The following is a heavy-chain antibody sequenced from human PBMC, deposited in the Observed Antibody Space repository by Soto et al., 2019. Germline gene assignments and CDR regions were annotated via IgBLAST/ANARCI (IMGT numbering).Heavy chain of an antibody. CDR1: GGSISSGGYY. CDR3: ARDAGSSSGSGAFDI. V-gene: IGHV4-31*03. Sequence: SETLSLTCTVSGGSISSGGYYWSWIRQHPGKGLEWIGYIYYSGSTYYNPSLKSRVTISVDTSKNQFSLKLSSVTAADTAVYYCARDAGSSSGSGAFDIWAQGTMVTVSS. D-gene: IGHD6-13*01. CDR2: IYYSGST. J-gene: IGHJ3*02.